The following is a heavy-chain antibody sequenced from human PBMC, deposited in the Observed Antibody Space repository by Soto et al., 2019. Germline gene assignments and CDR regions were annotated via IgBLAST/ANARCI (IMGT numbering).Heavy chain of an antibody. CDR1: GYTFTSYG. Sequence: GASVKVSCKASGYTFTSYGISWVRRAPGQGLEWMGWISAYNGNTNYAQKLQGRVTMTTDTSTSTAYMELRSLRSDDTAVYYCARDYRYDYIWGSHPNPPTDAFDIWGQGTMVTVSS. V-gene: IGHV1-18*01. D-gene: IGHD3-16*01. CDR2: ISAYNGNT. CDR3: ARDYRYDYIWGSHPNPPTDAFDI. J-gene: IGHJ3*02.